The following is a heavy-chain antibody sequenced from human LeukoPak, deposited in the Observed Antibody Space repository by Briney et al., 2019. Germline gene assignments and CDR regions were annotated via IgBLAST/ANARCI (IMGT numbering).Heavy chain of an antibody. Sequence: PGGSLRLSCAASGFTFSNAWMSWVRQAPGKGLEWVGRIKSKTHGGTTDYAAPVKGRFTISRDDSRNTLHLQMNSLKTEDTAVYYCTTINGDNFPDYWGQGTLVTVSS. CDR3: TTINGDNFPDY. D-gene: IGHD4-23*01. CDR1: GFTFSNAW. CDR2: IKSKTHGGTT. V-gene: IGHV3-15*01. J-gene: IGHJ4*02.